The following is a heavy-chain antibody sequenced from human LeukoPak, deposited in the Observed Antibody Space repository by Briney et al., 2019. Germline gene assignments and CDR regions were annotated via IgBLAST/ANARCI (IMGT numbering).Heavy chain of an antibody. CDR3: AGDGDVDGDYGGNGFDP. J-gene: IGHJ5*02. D-gene: IGHD4-17*01. CDR1: GFTFSDYY. V-gene: IGHV3-11*01. CDR2: ISCSCSTI. Sequence: GGSVRVSCAASGFTFSDYYISWIRQAPGKGLEWVAYISCSCSTIYYADCVKGRFTISRDNPKNPLYMQMNSLRAEDTAVYYCAGDGDVDGDYGGNGFDPWGKGTLVTVSS.